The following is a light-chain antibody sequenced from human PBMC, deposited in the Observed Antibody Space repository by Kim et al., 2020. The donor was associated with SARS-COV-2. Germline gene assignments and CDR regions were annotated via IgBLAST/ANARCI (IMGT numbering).Light chain of an antibody. CDR1: SLRSYY. Sequence: SSELTQDPAVSVALGQTVRITCQGDSLRSYYATWYQQKPGQAPILVIYGTNNRPSWIPDRFSGSSSGNTASLTITGTQAGVEADYYCNSRDSNDNVVFGG. J-gene: IGLJ2*01. CDR3: NSRDSNDNVV. V-gene: IGLV3-19*01. CDR2: GTN.